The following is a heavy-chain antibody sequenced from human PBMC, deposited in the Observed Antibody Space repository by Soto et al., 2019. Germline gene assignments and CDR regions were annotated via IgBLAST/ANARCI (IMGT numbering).Heavy chain of an antibody. CDR1: GGTFSDSV. V-gene: IGHV1-69*01. J-gene: IGHJ4*02. CDR2: IVPIFGKA. D-gene: IGHD3-10*01. CDR3: ARGRHGSNYYFDY. Sequence: QVQLVQSGPEVKKHGSSVKVSCKASGGTFSDSVTSWVRQAPGQGLEWMGGIVPIFGKANLAEKFQDRVTITADESTSTDYMKLTILRSEDTAVYYCARGRHGSNYYFDYWGQGTLVTVSS.